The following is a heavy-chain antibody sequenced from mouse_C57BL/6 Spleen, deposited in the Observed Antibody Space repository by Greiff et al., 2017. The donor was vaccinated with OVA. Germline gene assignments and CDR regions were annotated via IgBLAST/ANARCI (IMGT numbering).Heavy chain of an antibody. D-gene: IGHD2-3*01. CDR1: GYSFTGYY. CDR3: ARYDLYFDY. Sequence: EVQLQESGPELVKPGASVKISCKASGYSFTGYYMNWVKQSPEKSLEWIGEINPSTGGTTYNQKFKAKATLTVDKYSSTAYMQLKSLTSEDSAVYYCARYDLYFDYWGQGTTLTVSS. V-gene: IGHV1-42*01. J-gene: IGHJ2*01. CDR2: INPSTGGT.